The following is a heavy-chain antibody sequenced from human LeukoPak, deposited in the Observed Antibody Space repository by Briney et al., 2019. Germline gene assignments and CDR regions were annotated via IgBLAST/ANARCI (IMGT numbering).Heavy chain of an antibody. J-gene: IGHJ4*02. Sequence: GGSLRLSCAASGFTFSDYYMSWIRQAPGKGLEWVSYISSSGSTIYYADSVKGRFTISRDNAKNSLYLQMNSLRAEDTAVYYCARDGYYYDSSGCYSDYWGQGTLVTVSS. V-gene: IGHV3-11*01. CDR3: ARDGYYYDSSGCYSDY. CDR1: GFTFSDYY. CDR2: ISSSGSTI. D-gene: IGHD3-22*01.